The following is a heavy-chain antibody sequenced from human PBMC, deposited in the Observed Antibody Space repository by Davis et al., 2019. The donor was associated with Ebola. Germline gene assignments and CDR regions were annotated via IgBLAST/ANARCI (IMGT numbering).Heavy chain of an antibody. CDR3: ARDADGPGALVDY. CDR1: GFTFSNFW. CDR2: INHDGSGT. V-gene: IGHV3-74*01. Sequence: GESLKISCSASGFTFSNFWMHWVRQVPGKGLVWVARINHDGSGTWYVESVKGRFTTSRDNAKNTLYLQMNSLRGEDTAMYSCARDADGPGALVDYWGQGTLVTVSS. J-gene: IGHJ4*02. D-gene: IGHD5-24*01.